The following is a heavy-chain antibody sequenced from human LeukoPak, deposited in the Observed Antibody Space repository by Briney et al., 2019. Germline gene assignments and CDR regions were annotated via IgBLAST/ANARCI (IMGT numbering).Heavy chain of an antibody. CDR1: GFTFSSYA. V-gene: IGHV3-23*01. CDR2: ISGSGGST. J-gene: IGHJ4*02. D-gene: IGHD4-17*01. CDR3: ARGQHVDGDLDY. Sequence: GGSLRLSCAASGFTFSSYAMSWVRQAPGKGLEWVSAISGSGGSTYYADSVKGRFTISRDNSKNTLYLQMNSLRAEDTAVYYCARGQHVDGDLDYWGQGTLVTVSS.